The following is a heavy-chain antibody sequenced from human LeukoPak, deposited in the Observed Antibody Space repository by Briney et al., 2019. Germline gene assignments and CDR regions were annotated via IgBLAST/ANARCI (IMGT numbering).Heavy chain of an antibody. D-gene: IGHD3-9*01. Sequence: ASVKVSCKVSGYTLTELSMHRVRQAPGKGLEWMGGFDPEDGETIYAQKFQGRVTMTEDTSTDTAYMELSSLRSEDTAVYYCASRAVLRYFDWLLPLDYWGQGTLVTVSS. V-gene: IGHV1-24*01. CDR1: GYTLTELS. J-gene: IGHJ4*02. CDR3: ASRAVLRYFDWLLPLDY. CDR2: FDPEDGET.